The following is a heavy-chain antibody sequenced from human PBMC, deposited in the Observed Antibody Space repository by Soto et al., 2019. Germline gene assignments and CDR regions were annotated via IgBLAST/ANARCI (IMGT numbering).Heavy chain of an antibody. Sequence: GGALRLSCAAAGLTFSSYAMSWVRQAPGKGLEWVSAISGSGGSTYYADSVKGRFTISRDNSKNTLYLQMNSLRAEDTAVYYCAKVGGYDFWSGYYMYYYYMDVWGKGTTVTVSS. V-gene: IGHV3-23*01. D-gene: IGHD3-3*01. J-gene: IGHJ6*03. CDR2: ISGSGGST. CDR1: GLTFSSYA. CDR3: AKVGGYDFWSGYYMYYYYMDV.